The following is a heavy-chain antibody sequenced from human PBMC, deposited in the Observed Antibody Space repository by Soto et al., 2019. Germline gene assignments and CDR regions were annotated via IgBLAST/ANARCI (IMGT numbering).Heavy chain of an antibody. CDR3: AKDRSSCGGDCYSLNWFDP. CDR2: ISGSGGST. J-gene: IGHJ5*02. Sequence: GGSLRLSCAASGFTFSSYAMSWVRQAPGKGLEWVSAISGSGGSTYYADSVKGRFTISRDNSKNTLYLQMNSLRAEDTAVYYCAKDRSSCGGDCYSLNWFDPWGKGTLVTVSS. V-gene: IGHV3-23*01. CDR1: GFTFSSYA. D-gene: IGHD2-21*02.